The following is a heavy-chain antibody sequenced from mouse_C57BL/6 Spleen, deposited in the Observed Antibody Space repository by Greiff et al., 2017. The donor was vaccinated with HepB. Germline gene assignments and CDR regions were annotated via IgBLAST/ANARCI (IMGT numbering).Heavy chain of an antibody. CDR2: IYPGDGDT. CDR1: GYAFSSSW. Sequence: VKLMESGPELVKPGASVKISCKASGYAFSSSWMNWVKQRPGKGLEWIGRIYPGDGDTNYNGKFKGKATLTADKSSSTAYMQLSSLTSEDSAVYFCAREGDDGYYAYWGQGTLVTVSA. V-gene: IGHV1-82*01. D-gene: IGHD2-3*01. CDR3: AREGDDGYYAY. J-gene: IGHJ3*01.